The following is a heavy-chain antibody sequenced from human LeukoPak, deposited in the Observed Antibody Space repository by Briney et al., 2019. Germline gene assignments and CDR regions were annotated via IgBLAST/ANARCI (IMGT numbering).Heavy chain of an antibody. CDR1: GGSISSSSYY. J-gene: IGHJ3*02. CDR2: IYYSGST. D-gene: IGHD2-2*01. Sequence: PSETLSLTCTVSGGSISSSSYYWGWIRQPPGKGPEWIGSIYYSGSTYYNPSLKSRVTISVDTSKNQFSLKLSSVTAADTAVYYCARDAPAHDAFDIWGQGTMVTVSS. V-gene: IGHV4-39*02. CDR3: ARDAPAHDAFDI.